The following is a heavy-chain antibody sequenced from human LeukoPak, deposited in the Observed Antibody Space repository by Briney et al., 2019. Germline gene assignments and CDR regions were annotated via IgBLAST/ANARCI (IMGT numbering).Heavy chain of an antibody. D-gene: IGHD2-21*01. J-gene: IGHJ4*02. CDR1: GGTFSSYA. Sequence: ASVKVSCKXSGGTFSSYAISWVRQAPRQGLEWMGGIIPIFGTANYAQKFQGRVTITADESTSTAYMELSSLRSEDTAVYYCARVTDCGGDCYDYWGQGTLVTVSS. V-gene: IGHV1-69*01. CDR2: IIPIFGTA. CDR3: ARVTDCGGDCYDY.